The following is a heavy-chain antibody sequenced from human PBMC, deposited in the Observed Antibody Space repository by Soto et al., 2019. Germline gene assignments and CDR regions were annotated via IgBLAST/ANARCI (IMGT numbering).Heavy chain of an antibody. CDR2: ISGSGGST. CDR1: GFTFNTYT. J-gene: IGHJ3*02. V-gene: IGHV3-23*01. Sequence: EVQLLESGGGLVQPGGSLRLSCAAAGFTFNTYTMSWVRQAPGQGLEWVSAISGSGGSTYYADSVEGRFTISRDSSKNTLYLQMNSLRAEDTAVYSCAKNRESGTYYVDAFDIWGQGTMVTVSS. CDR3: AKNRESGTYYVDAFDI. D-gene: IGHD1-26*01.